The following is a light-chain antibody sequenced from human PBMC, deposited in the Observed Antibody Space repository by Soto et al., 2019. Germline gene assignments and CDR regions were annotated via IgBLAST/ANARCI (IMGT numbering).Light chain of an antibody. Sequence: ILTWSPGELSLSLGGTATLFCSASQSVSSSSLAWYQQKPGQAPRLLIYGVSRRATGITDRFSGSESGTDFTLTISRVEPEDFVVYYCQQYGNSPLTFGQGTRLEIK. CDR2: GVS. J-gene: IGKJ5*01. V-gene: IGKV3-20*01. CDR1: QSVSSSS. CDR3: QQYGNSPLT.